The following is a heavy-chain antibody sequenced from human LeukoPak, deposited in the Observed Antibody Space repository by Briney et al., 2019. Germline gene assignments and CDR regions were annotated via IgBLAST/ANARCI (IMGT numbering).Heavy chain of an antibody. CDR3: ARHPYDFWSGYHLDY. CDR2: IYYSGST. D-gene: IGHD3-3*01. CDR1: GYSISSSYY. Sequence: SETLSLTCSVSGYSISSSYYWGWIRQPPGKGLEWIGSIYYSGSTYYNPSLKSRVTISVDTSKNQFSLKLSSVTAADTAVYYCARHPYDFWSGYHLDYWGQGTLVTVSS. V-gene: IGHV4-39*01. J-gene: IGHJ4*02.